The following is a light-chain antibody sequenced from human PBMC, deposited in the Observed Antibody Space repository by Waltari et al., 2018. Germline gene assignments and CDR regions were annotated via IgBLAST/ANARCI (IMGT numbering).Light chain of an antibody. CDR1: QSVSSSY. V-gene: IGKV2-28*01. J-gene: IGKJ2*02. CDR3: MQALQTPRGT. CDR2: LGS. Sequence: EIVLTQSPGTLSLSPGERATLSCRASQSVSSSYLAWYLQKPGQSPQLLIYLGSNRASGVPDRFSGSGSGTDFTLKISRVEAEDVGVYYCMQALQTPRGTFGQGTKLEIK.